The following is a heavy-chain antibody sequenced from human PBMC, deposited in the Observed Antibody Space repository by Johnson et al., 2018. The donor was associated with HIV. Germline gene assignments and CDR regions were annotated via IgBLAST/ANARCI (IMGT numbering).Heavy chain of an antibody. CDR1: GFTFSSYA. CDR3: AKDLRTTGAFDS. D-gene: IGHD1-1*01. CDR2: ISYDGSNK. Sequence: QVQLVESGGGVVQPGRSMRLSCAASGFTFSSYAMHWVRQAPGKGLEWVALISYDGSNKYYADSVKGRFTISRDNSKNTLYLQMNSLRAEDTAVYYCAKDLRTTGAFDSWGQGTMVTVSS. J-gene: IGHJ3*02. V-gene: IGHV3-30*04.